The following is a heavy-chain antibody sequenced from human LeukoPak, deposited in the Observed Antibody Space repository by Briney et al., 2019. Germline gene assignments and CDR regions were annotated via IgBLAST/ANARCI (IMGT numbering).Heavy chain of an antibody. CDR3: AKAELAVDTFFDY. V-gene: IGHV3-23*01. CDR1: GFTFSDYA. CDR2: LSGSGAGT. D-gene: IGHD5-18*01. J-gene: IGHJ4*02. Sequence: GGSLRLSCAASGFTFSDYAMGWVRQAPGRGLEWVATLSGSGAGTYYSDSVQGRFTISRDNSKRTLFLQMNSLRAEDTAFYYCAKAELAVDTFFDYWGQGTLVTVSS.